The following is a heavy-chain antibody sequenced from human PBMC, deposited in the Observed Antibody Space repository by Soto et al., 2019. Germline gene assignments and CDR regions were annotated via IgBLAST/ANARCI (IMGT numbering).Heavy chain of an antibody. V-gene: IGHV1-69*01. D-gene: IGHD3-22*01. CDR2: ISPLFGTS. CDR1: GGTFSRYG. Sequence: QVHLVQSGAEVKEPGSSVNVSCEASGGTFSRYGINWVRQAPGQGLEWMGGISPLFGTSNYAQKFQGRVTITADDSTSTAYMELSGLRSEDTAVYYCARDGTLYDSTAYYYLYWGQGTVVTVSS. CDR3: ARDGTLYDSTAYYYLY. J-gene: IGHJ4*02.